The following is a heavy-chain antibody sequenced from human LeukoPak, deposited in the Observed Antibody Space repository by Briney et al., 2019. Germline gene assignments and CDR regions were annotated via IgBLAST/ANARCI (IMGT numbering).Heavy chain of an antibody. CDR3: VKARMPHCGTDCLES. D-gene: IGHD2-21*02. CDR2: IRGSGGGT. Sequence: PGGSLRLSCAASGFTFSNYGMRWVRQAPGKGLEWVSVIRGSGGGTYYADSVKGRFTISRDNSKNTVYLQMNSLRAEDTAVYYCVKARMPHCGTDCLESWGQGTLVTVSS. CDR1: GFTFSNYG. J-gene: IGHJ4*02. V-gene: IGHV3-23*01.